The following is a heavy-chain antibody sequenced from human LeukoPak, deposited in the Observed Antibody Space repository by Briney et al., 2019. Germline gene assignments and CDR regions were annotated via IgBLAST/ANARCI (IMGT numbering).Heavy chain of an antibody. J-gene: IGHJ4*02. CDR1: GYTFTGYY. D-gene: IGHD5-12*01. Sequence: ASVKVSCKASGYTFTGYYMHWVRQAPGQGLEWMGWINPNSGGTNYAQKFQGRVTMTRDTSISTAYMELSRLRSDDTAVYYCARWGAYSGNDYADYWGQGTLVTVSS. CDR3: ARWGAYSGNDYADY. CDR2: INPNSGGT. V-gene: IGHV1-2*02.